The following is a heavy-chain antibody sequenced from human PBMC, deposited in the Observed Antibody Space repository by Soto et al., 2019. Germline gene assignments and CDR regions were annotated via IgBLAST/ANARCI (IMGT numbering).Heavy chain of an antibody. J-gene: IGHJ3*02. CDR2: INAGNGNT. D-gene: IGHD3-3*01. V-gene: IGHV1-3*01. Sequence: ASVKVSCKASGYTFTSYAMHWVRQAPGQRLEWMGWINAGNGNTKYSQKFQGRVTITRDTSASTAYMELSSLRSEDTAVYYCARGRGTFWSGYYSFAFDIWGQGTMLTVSS. CDR1: GYTFTSYA. CDR3: ARGRGTFWSGYYSFAFDI.